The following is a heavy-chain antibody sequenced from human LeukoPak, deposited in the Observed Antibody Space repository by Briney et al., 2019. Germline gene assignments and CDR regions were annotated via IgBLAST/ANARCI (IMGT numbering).Heavy chain of an antibody. CDR1: GGSISSCGYY. V-gene: IGHV4-30-4*08. J-gene: IGHJ5*02. Sequence: SETLSLTCTVSGGSISSCGYYWSWIRQHPGKGLEWIGYIYYSGSTYYNPSLKSRVTISVDTSKNQFSLKLSSVTAADTAVYYCARSPAPGDDFWSGYKAWGQGTLVTVSS. CDR2: IYYSGST. D-gene: IGHD3-3*01. CDR3: ARSPAPGDDFWSGYKA.